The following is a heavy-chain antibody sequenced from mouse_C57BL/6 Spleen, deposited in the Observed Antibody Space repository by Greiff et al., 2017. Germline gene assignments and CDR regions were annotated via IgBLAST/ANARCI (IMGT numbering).Heavy chain of an antibody. CDR1: GYTFTSYW. CDR3: ARESCNYADYYAMGC. D-gene: IGHD2-1*01. Sequence: QVQLQQPGAELVKPGASVKLSCKASGYTFTSYWMHWVKQRPGQGLEWIGMIDPNSGSTNYNEKFKSKATLTVDKSSSTAYMQLSSLTSEDSAVYCCARESCNYADYYAMGCWGQGTSVTVAS. V-gene: IGHV1-64*01. J-gene: IGHJ4*01. CDR2: IDPNSGST.